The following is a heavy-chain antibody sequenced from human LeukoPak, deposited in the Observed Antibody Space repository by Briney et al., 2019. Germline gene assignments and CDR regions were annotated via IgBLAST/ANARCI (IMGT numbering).Heavy chain of an antibody. CDR3: ERGPYYYGSGSYFFDY. Sequence: GASVKVSCKASGYTFTSYAMHWVRQGPGQRLEWMGWINAGNGNTKYSQKLQGRVTMTTDTSTSTAYMELRSLRSDDTAVYYCERGPYYYGSGSYFFDYWGQGTLVTVSS. CDR2: INAGNGNT. CDR1: GYTFTSYA. D-gene: IGHD3-10*01. J-gene: IGHJ4*02. V-gene: IGHV1-3*01.